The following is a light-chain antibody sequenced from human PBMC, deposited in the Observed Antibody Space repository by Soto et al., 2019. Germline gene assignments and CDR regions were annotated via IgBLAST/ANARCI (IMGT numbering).Light chain of an antibody. V-gene: IGLV3-21*04. Sequence: SYELTQPPSVSVAPGETARVTCGGNNIGNKGVHWYQQRPGQAPVLVIYYGSDRPSGIPERFSGSKSENTATLTISRVEAGDEADYYCQVWDTSSDPHVVFGGGTKLTVL. CDR1: NIGNKG. CDR3: QVWDTSSDPHVV. CDR2: YGS. J-gene: IGLJ2*01.